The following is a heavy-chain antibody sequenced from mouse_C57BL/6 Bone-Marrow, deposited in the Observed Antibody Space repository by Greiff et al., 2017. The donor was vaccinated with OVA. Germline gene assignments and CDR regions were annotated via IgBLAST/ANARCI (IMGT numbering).Heavy chain of an antibody. CDR1: GFNIKDYY. CDR2: IDPEDGDN. Sequence: VQLKQSGAELVRPGASVKLSCTASGFNIKDYYMHWVKQRPEQGLEWIGRIDPEDGDNEYAPKFQGKATMTADTSTNTAYLQLRSLTSADISVYYCATEVEDNCSPRFDYWGQGTTLTVSS. V-gene: IGHV14-1*01. CDR3: ATEVEDNCSPRFDY. J-gene: IGHJ2*01. D-gene: IGHD4-1*02.